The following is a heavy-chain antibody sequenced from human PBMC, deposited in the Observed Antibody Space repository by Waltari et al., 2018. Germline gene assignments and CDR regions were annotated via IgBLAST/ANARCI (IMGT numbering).Heavy chain of an antibody. Sequence: QVQLQESGPGLVKPSQTLSLTCTVSGGSISSGSYYWSWIRQPAGKGLEWIGYIYTSGSTNYNPSLKSRVTISVDTSKNQFSLKLSSVTAADTAVYYCAREVGSFDAFDNWGQGTMVTVSS. D-gene: IGHD3-16*01. CDR3: AREVGSFDAFDN. CDR2: IYTSGST. CDR1: GGSISSGSYY. V-gene: IGHV4-61*09. J-gene: IGHJ3*02.